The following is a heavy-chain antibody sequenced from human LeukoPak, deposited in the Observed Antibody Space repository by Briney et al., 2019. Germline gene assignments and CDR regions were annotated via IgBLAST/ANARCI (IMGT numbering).Heavy chain of an antibody. J-gene: IGHJ4*02. Sequence: PGGSLRLSCAASGFPFNIYSMNWVRQAPGKGLEWVSSISTSGDYVFCGDSVRGRFTMSRDNAKNSLYLRLDSLRAEDTAVYYCARDLVLSRSVGASEKVDYWGQGTLVTVSS. CDR3: ARDLVLSRSVGASEKVDY. CDR1: GFPFNIYS. CDR2: ISTSGDYV. D-gene: IGHD1-26*01. V-gene: IGHV3-21*01.